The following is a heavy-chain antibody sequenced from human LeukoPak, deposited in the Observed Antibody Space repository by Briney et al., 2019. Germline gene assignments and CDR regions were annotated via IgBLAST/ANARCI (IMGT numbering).Heavy chain of an antibody. CDR3: AKGHDYYDSSGYWIFYFDY. CDR2: ISGSGGST. D-gene: IGHD3-22*01. Sequence: GGSLGLSCAASGFTFSSYAMSWVRQAPGKGLEWVSAISGSGGSTYYADSVKGRFTISRDNSKNTLYLQMNSLRAEDTAVYYCAKGHDYYDSSGYWIFYFDYWGQGTLVTVSS. V-gene: IGHV3-23*01. CDR1: GFTFSSYA. J-gene: IGHJ4*02.